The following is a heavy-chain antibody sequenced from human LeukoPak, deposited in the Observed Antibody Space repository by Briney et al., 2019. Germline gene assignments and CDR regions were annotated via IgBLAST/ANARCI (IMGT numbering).Heavy chain of an antibody. J-gene: IGHJ4*02. CDR3: AKEGLRYFDFDF. V-gene: IGHV3-23*01. Sequence: PGGSLTLSCAVSGVTVTRIGISCARHARGEGLGWVSAFSGGDHTYYADSVQGRFTISRDTSKNTLYLQMNSLSAEDTAVYYCAKEGLRYFDFDFWGQGTLVTVSS. CDR2: FSGGDHT. CDR1: GVTVTRIG. D-gene: IGHD3-9*01.